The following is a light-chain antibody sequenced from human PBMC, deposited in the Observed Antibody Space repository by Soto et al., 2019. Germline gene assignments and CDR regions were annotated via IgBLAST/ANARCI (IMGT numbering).Light chain of an antibody. CDR2: DAS. V-gene: IGKV1-12*01. Sequence: DIQMTQSPSSVSASVGDRVTITCRASQDIASWLAWFQQKPGKAPKLLIRDASSLQSGVPSRFSGSGSGTDFTLTISSLEPEDFATYYCQQANSFPQVTFGGGTKVEIK. CDR3: QQANSFPQVT. J-gene: IGKJ4*01. CDR1: QDIASW.